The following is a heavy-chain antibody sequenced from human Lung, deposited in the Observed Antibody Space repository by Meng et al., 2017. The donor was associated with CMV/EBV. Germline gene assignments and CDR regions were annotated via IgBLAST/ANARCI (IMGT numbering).Heavy chain of an antibody. J-gene: IGHJ4*03. CDR3: AGDAPGRSGDAFSL. CDR2: VYYSGSP. CDR1: GGSISSRTYS. V-gene: IGHV4-39*07. Sequence: SETLSLXCTVSGGSISSRTYSWAWIRQPPGKGLDWIGSVYYSGSPHYNPSLKSRVTTSVDTSKNQFSLTLRSVTAADTAVYYCAGDAPGRSGDAFSLWGQGXLVTVSS. D-gene: IGHD1-26*01.